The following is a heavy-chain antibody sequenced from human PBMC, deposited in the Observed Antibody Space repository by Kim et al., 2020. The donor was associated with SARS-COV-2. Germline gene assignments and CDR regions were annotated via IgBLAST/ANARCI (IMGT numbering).Heavy chain of an antibody. CDR1: GFTFSSYS. V-gene: IGHV3-48*02. Sequence: GGSLRLSCAASGFTFSSYSMNWVRQAPGKGLEWVSYISSSSSTIYYADSVKGRFTISRDNAKNSLYLQMNSLRDEDTAVYYCARDFYSNYGWTRYGMDVWGQGTTVTVSS. D-gene: IGHD4-4*01. CDR3: ARDFYSNYGWTRYGMDV. CDR2: ISSSSSTI. J-gene: IGHJ6*02.